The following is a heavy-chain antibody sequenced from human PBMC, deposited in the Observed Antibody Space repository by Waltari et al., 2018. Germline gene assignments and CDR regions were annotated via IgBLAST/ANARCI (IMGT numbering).Heavy chain of an antibody. D-gene: IGHD3-3*01. J-gene: IGHJ4*02. CDR3: ARVGFWHGRADNFDY. V-gene: IGHV3-53*01. CDR1: GFTVSSNY. Sequence: EVQLVESGGGLIQPGGSLRLSCAASGFTVSSNYMSWVRQAPGKGLEWVSVIYSGGSTYYADSVKGRFTISRDNSKNTLYLQMNSLRAEDTAVYYCARVGFWHGRADNFDYWGQGTLVTVSS. CDR2: IYSGGST.